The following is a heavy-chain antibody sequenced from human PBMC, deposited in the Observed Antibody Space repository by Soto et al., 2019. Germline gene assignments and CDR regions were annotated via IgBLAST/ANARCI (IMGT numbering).Heavy chain of an antibody. CDR1: GGTFSSYT. V-gene: IGHV1-69*04. D-gene: IGHD6-19*01. CDR2: IIPILGIA. CDR3: ARDLSEGDSSGWA. Sequence: GASVKVSCKASGGTFSSYTISWVRQAPGQGLEWMGRIIPILGIANYAQKFQGRVTITADKSTSTAYMELSSLRSEDTAVYYCARDLSEGDSSGWAWGQGTLVTVSS. J-gene: IGHJ4*02.